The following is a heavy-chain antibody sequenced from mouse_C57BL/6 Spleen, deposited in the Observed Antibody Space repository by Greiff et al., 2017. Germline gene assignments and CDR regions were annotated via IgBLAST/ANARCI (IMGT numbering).Heavy chain of an antibody. CDR2: IWTGGGT. CDR3: ARNQDYGGAWFAY. D-gene: IGHD2-4*01. J-gene: IGHJ3*01. Sequence: VKLVESGPGLVAPSQSLSITCTVSGFSLTSYAISWVRQPPGKGLEWLGVIWTGGGTNYNSALKSRLSISKDNSKSQVFLKMNSRQTDDTARYYCARNQDYGGAWFAYWGQGTLVTVSA. V-gene: IGHV2-9-1*01. CDR1: GFSLTSYA.